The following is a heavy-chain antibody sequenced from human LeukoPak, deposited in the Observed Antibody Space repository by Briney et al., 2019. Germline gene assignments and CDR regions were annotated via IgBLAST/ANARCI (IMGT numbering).Heavy chain of an antibody. J-gene: IGHJ4*02. CDR1: GFTFSTYA. CDR3: AKDNVTTLDY. D-gene: IGHD4-17*01. V-gene: IGHV3-23*01. CDR2: ISGSGGST. Sequence: PGGSLRLSCAASGFTFSTYAMNWVRQAPGKGLEWVSLISGSGGSTQYADSVKGRFTISRDNSKNTLYLQMNSLRAEDTAVYYCAKDNVTTLDYWGQGTLVTVSS.